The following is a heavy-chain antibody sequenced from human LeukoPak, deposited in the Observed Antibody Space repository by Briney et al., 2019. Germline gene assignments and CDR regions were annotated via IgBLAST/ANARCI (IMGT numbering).Heavy chain of an antibody. Sequence: GGSLRLSCAASGFTFSNNYMTWVRQAPGKGLEWVSIIYAGGYTYYADSVKDRFTISRDNSKNTLYLQTNSLTAEDTAVYYCARNGPGGYYFDFWGQGTLVTVSS. V-gene: IGHV3-66*01. CDR1: GFTFSNNY. D-gene: IGHD3-10*01. CDR2: IYAGGYT. CDR3: ARNGPGGYYFDF. J-gene: IGHJ4*02.